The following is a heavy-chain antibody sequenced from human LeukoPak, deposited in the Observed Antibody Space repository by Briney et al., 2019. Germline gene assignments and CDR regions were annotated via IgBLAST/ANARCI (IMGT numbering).Heavy chain of an antibody. J-gene: IGHJ4*02. CDR2: SSGSGGGT. CDR3: AKGPAFYYDSSGSYFDF. CDR1: GFTFSSYA. V-gene: IGHV3-23*01. D-gene: IGHD3-22*01. Sequence: PGGSLRLSCAASGFTFSSYAMSWVGQAPGKGLEWVSASSGSGGGTYYADSVKGRSTISRDNSKNTLYLQMNSLRAEDTAVYYCAKGPAFYYDSSGSYFDFWGQGTLVTVSS.